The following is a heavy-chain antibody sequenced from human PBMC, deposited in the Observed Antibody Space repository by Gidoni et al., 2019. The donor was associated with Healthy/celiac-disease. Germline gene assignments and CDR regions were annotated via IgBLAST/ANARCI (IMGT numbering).Heavy chain of an antibody. CDR2: ISSSSSYI. J-gene: IGHJ5*02. V-gene: IGHV3-21*01. Sequence: EVQLVESGGGLVKPGGSLRFSCAASGFTFSSYSMNWVRQAPGKGLEWVSSISSSSSYIYYADSVKGRFTISRDNAKNSLYLQMNSLRAEDTAVYYCARDLLAAVAAFGWFDPWGQGTLVTVSS. CDR1: GFTFSSYS. CDR3: ARDLLAAVAAFGWFDP. D-gene: IGHD6-19*01.